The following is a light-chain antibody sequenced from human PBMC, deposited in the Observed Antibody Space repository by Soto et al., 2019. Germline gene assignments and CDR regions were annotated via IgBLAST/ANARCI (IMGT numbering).Light chain of an antibody. CDR3: QQYGSSPLTWT. V-gene: IGKV3-20*01. CDR1: QSVSSSY. Sequence: EIVLTQSPATLSLSPGERATLSCRARQSVSSSYLAWYQQKPGQAPRLLIYGASSRATGIPDRFSGSGSGTDFTLTINRLEPEDFAVDDCQQYGSSPLTWTFGQGTKVDI. J-gene: IGKJ1*01. CDR2: GAS.